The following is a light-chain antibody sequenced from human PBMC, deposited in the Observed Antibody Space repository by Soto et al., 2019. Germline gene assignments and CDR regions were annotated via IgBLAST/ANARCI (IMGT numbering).Light chain of an antibody. V-gene: IGKV3-11*01. CDR1: QSVGSY. CDR3: QQRSIWPLT. CDR2: DAS. Sequence: IVLTQSPATLSLSPGERASLSCRASQSVGSYLAWYQQRPGQAPRLLIYDASNRATGIPARFSGSGSGTDFSLTSSSLETEYFAVYYCQQRSIWPLTFGGGSKVDIK. J-gene: IGKJ4*01.